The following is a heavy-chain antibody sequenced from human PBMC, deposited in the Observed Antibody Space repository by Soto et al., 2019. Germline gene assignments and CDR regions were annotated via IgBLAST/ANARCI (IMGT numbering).Heavy chain of an antibody. CDR3: ASRYCSSTSCYSPWFDP. J-gene: IGHJ5*02. V-gene: IGHV3-74*01. CDR2: INSDGSST. Sequence: GGSLRLSCAASGFTFSSYWMHWVRQAPGKGLVWVSRINSDGSSTSYADSVKGRFTISRDNAKNTLYLQMNSLRAEDTAVYYCASRYCSSTSCYSPWFDPWGQGTLVTVSS. CDR1: GFTFSSYW. D-gene: IGHD2-2*01.